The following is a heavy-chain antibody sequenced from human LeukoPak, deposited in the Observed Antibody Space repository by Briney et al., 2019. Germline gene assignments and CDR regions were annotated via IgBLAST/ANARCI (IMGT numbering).Heavy chain of an antibody. Sequence: PGGSLRLSCAASGFTFSSYSMNWVRQAPGKGLEWVSYISSSSSTIYYADSVKGRFTISRDNAKNSLYLQMNSLRAEDTSVYYCATSSYGGNFGLFDYWGQGILVTVSS. CDR2: ISSSSSTI. CDR3: ATSSYGGNFGLFDY. J-gene: IGHJ4*02. V-gene: IGHV3-48*01. D-gene: IGHD4-23*01. CDR1: GFTFSSYS.